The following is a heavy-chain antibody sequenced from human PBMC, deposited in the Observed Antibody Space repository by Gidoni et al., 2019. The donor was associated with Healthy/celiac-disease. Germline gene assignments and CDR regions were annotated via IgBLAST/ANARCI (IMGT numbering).Heavy chain of an antibody. CDR2: IYTSGST. J-gene: IGHJ6*02. Sequence: QVQLQESGPGLVKPSETLSLTCTGHGGSHSSYYWSWIRQPAGKGLEWIGGIYTSGSTNYHPSLKSRVTMSVDTSKNQFSLKLSSVTAADTAVYYCARNELVLYYYGMDVWGQGTTVTVSS. V-gene: IGHV4-4*07. D-gene: IGHD6-6*01. CDR1: GGSHSSYY. CDR3: ARNELVLYYYGMDV.